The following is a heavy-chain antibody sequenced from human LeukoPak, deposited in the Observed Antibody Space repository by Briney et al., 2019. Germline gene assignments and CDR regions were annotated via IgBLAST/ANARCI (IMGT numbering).Heavy chain of an antibody. V-gene: IGHV3-74*01. D-gene: IGHD2-15*01. CDR3: ARDWCSGGNCYQYYFDY. Sequence: VWSLRVYCADAGFSVSSYWMHWVRQAPWKGLVWVSRINSDGSNTNYADSVKGRFTISRDNAKNTLYLQMNGLRAEDTAVYYCARDWCSGGNCYQYYFDYWGQGTLVTVSS. CDR2: INSDGSNT. J-gene: IGHJ4*02. CDR1: GFSVSSYW.